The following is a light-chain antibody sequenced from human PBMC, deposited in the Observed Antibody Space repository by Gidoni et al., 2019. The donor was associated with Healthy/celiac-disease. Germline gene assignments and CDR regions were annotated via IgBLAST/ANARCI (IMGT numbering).Light chain of an antibody. V-gene: IGKV1-39*01. J-gene: IGKJ2*01. Sequence: DIQMTQSPSSLSASVGDRVTITCRASQSISSYLNWYQQKPGKAPKLLIYAASGLQSGVPSRFSGSGSGTDFTLIISSLQPEDFATYYCQQSYSTSYTFXQXTKLEIK. CDR1: QSISSY. CDR2: AAS. CDR3: QQSYSTSYT.